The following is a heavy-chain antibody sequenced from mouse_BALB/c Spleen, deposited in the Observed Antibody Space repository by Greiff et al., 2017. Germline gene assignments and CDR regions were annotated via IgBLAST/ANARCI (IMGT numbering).Heavy chain of an antibody. J-gene: IGHJ4*01. D-gene: IGHD1-1*01. CDR2: IYPYNGGT. V-gene: IGHV1S29*02. CDR1: GYTFTDYN. Sequence: EVKLVESGPELVKPGASVKISCKASGYTFTDYNMHWVKQSHGKSLEWIGYIYPYNGGTGYNQKFKSKATLTVDNSSSTAYMELRSLTSEDSAVYYCARGVLFYNYAMEYRGQGTSVTVSS. CDR3: ARGVLFYNYAMEY.